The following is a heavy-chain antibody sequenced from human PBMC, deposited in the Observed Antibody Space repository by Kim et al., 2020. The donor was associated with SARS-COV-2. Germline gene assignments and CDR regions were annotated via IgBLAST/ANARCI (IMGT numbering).Heavy chain of an antibody. D-gene: IGHD6-25*01. Sequence: SETLSLTCTVSGGSISSYYWSWIRQPPGKGLEWIGYIYYSGSTNYNPSLKSRVTISVDTSKNQFSLKLSSVTAADTAVYYCARARRIAATPYYFDYWGQGTLVTVSS. CDR2: IYYSGST. J-gene: IGHJ4*02. V-gene: IGHV4-59*01. CDR1: GGSISSYY. CDR3: ARARRIAATPYYFDY.